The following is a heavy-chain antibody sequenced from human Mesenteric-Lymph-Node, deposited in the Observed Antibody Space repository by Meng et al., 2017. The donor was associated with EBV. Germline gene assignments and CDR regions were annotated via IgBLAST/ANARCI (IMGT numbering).Heavy chain of an antibody. CDR2: VYWDDGK. J-gene: IGHJ4*02. D-gene: IGHD3-3*01. V-gene: IGHV2-5*02. CDR3: AGWSARLEY. CDR1: CFSLRPRGLL. Sequence: TLKGSAPTLVNPTPTSTCTGTFSCFSLRPRGLLVGWIRQPPGQALEWLALVYWDDGKRYSPSLKSRLSITKNTSKNQVVLTMADMDPVDTGTYYCAGWSARLEYWGSGTLVTVSS.